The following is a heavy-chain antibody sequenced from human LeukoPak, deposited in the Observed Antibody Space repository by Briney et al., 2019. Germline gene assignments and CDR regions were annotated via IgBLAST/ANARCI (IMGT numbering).Heavy chain of an antibody. CDR1: GFTFNTYV. CDR2: ISGSGGST. J-gene: IGHJ4*02. V-gene: IGHV3-23*01. D-gene: IGHD3-16*01. CDR3: AKGHNFDYYYFEY. Sequence: PGGSLRLSCAASGFTFNTYVMNWVRQAPGKGLEWVSAISGSGGSTFYADSVKGRFTISRDNSKNTLYLQMNSLRVEDTAVYYCAKGHNFDYYYFEYWGQGTLVAVSS.